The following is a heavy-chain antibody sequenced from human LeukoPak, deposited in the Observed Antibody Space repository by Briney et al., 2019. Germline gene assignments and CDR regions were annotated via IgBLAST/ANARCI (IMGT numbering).Heavy chain of an antibody. J-gene: IGHJ4*02. CDR1: GYSISSGYY. V-gene: IGHV4-38-2*01. Sequence: SETLSLTCAVSGYSISSGYYWGWIRPPPGKGLEWIGSIYHSGSNYYNPSLKSRVTISVDTSKNQFSLKLSSVTAADTGVYYCARRLVVLQGFDYWGQGTLVTVSS. CDR2: IYHSGSN. D-gene: IGHD3-16*02. CDR3: ARRLVVLQGFDY.